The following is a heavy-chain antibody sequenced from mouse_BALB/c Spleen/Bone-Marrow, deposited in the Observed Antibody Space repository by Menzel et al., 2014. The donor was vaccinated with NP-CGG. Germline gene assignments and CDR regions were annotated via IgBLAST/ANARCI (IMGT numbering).Heavy chain of an antibody. V-gene: IGHV1-54*01. CDR3: AIYDGYFDY. Sequence: QGQLKQNGAELVRPGTSVKVSCKASGYAFTDYLMEWLKQRPGQGLEWIGVINPGSGSTNYNEKFKDKATLTADKSSSTAYMQLSSLTSDDSAVYFCAIYDGYFDYWPQCTILPVSS. D-gene: IGHD2-3*01. CDR1: GYAFTDYL. J-gene: IGHJ2*01. CDR2: INPGSGST.